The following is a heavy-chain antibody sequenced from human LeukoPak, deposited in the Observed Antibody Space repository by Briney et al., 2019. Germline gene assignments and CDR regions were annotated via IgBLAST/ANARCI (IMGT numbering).Heavy chain of an antibody. CDR1: GFTFSSYA. J-gene: IGHJ4*02. V-gene: IGHV3-30-3*01. CDR3: ARDRGRLYYFDY. D-gene: IGHD1-1*01. CDR2: ISYDGSNK. Sequence: PGGSLRLSCAASGFTFSSYAMHWVRQAPGKGLEWVAVISYDGSNKYYADSVKGRFTISRDNSKNTLYLQMNSLRAEDTAVYYCARDRGRLYYFDYWGQGTLVTDS.